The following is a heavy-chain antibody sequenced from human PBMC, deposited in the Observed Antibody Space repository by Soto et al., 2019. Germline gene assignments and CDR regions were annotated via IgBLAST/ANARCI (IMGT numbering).Heavy chain of an antibody. D-gene: IGHD6-13*01. V-gene: IGHV4-39*01. Sequence: SETLSLTCTFSGDSISSSNYFLGWIRQPPGKGLEWIGTIFYSGSTYYNPSLKSRVTISVDTSKNQFSLRLISVTAADTAVYYCAKEYSSTWYYFDCWGQGTLVTVSS. CDR2: IFYSGST. J-gene: IGHJ4*02. CDR3: AKEYSSTWYYFDC. CDR1: GDSISSSNYF.